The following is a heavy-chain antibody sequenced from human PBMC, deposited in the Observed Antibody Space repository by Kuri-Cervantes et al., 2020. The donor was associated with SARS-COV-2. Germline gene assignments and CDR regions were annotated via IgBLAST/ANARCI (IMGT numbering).Heavy chain of an antibody. Sequence: AETLYLTCTVSGYAIRSGYYWGWIRQPPGKGLEWIGSIYHSGSTYYNPSLKSRVTISVDTSKNQFSLKLSSVTAADTAVYYCARQDLLDCSSTSCSFDAFDIWGQGTMVTVSS. D-gene: IGHD2-2*01. CDR2: IYHSGST. CDR1: GYAIRSGYY. CDR3: ARQDLLDCSSTSCSFDAFDI. J-gene: IGHJ3*02. V-gene: IGHV4-38-2*02.